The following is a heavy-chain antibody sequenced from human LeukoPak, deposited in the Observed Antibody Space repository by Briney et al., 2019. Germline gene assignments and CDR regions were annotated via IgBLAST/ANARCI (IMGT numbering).Heavy chain of an antibody. CDR2: IYYSGSP. CDR3: ARYARGVVVPAASIYYGMDV. CDR1: GGSVSSGSYY. Sequence: SETLSLTCTVSGGSVSSGSYYWSWIRQPPGKGLEWIGYIYYSGSPNYNPSLKSRVTISVDTSKNQFSLKLSSVTAADTAVYYCARYARGVVVPAASIYYGMDVWGKGTTVTVSS. D-gene: IGHD2-2*01. J-gene: IGHJ6*04. V-gene: IGHV4-61*01.